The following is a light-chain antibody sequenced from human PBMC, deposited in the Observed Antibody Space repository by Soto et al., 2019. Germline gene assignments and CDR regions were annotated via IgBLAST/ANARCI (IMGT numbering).Light chain of an antibody. Sequence: QSALTQPASVSGSAGQSITISCSGTMRDVGAYNLVSWYQQHPGTAPKLIIYEVRNRPSGISSRFSGSRSGNTASLTISGLQQEDEGDYYCSAYTARSTLVFGGGTKVTVL. CDR3: SAYTARSTLV. CDR1: MRDVGAYNL. CDR2: EVR. V-gene: IGLV2-14*01. J-gene: IGLJ3*02.